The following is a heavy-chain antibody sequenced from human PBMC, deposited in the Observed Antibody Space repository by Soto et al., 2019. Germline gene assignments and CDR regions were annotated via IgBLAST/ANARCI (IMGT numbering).Heavy chain of an antibody. CDR2: TIPMLGTT. CDR3: TRCGIRYHSIGFYLGIDGMDV. D-gene: IGHD3-22*01. Sequence: QVQLVQSGAEVKKPESSVRVSCKASGGTFNNYAITWVRQAPGQGLEWMGGTIPMLGTTNYAEKFQGRVTITADESTNTAYMELSSLRSEDTAVYYCTRCGIRYHSIGFYLGIDGMDVWGQGTTVIVSS. CDR1: GGTFNNYA. J-gene: IGHJ6*02. V-gene: IGHV1-69*11.